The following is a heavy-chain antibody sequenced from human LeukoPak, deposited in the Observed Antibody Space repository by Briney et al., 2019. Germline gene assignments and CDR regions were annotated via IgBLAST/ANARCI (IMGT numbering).Heavy chain of an antibody. J-gene: IGHJ5*02. CDR3: ARARGSGTALTWFDP. Sequence: SETLSLTCTVSGGSISSYYWSWIRQPPGKGLEWIGYIYYSGSTNYNPSLKSRVTISVGTSKNQFSLKLSSVTAADTAVYYCARARGSGTALTWFDPWGQGTLVTVSS. CDR1: GGSISSYY. CDR2: IYYSGST. D-gene: IGHD3-10*01. V-gene: IGHV4-59*01.